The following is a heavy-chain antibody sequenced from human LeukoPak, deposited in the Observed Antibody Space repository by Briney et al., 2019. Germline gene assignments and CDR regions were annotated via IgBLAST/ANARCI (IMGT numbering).Heavy chain of an antibody. CDR3: ARDTSSSWYYFDY. V-gene: IGHV3-66*01. Sequence: GGSLRLSCAASGFTVSSSYMSWVRQAPGKGLEWVSSIYRGGSTNYPDSVKGRLTISRDNSKNTLYLQMNSLTAEDSAVYYCARDTSSSWYYFDYWGQGTLVTVSS. CDR1: GFTVSSSY. CDR2: IYRGGST. J-gene: IGHJ4*02. D-gene: IGHD6-13*01.